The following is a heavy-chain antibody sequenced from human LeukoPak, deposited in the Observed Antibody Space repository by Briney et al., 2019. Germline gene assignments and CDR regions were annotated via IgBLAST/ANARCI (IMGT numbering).Heavy chain of an antibody. Sequence: GGSLRLSCAASGFAFSDYYMSWIRQAPGKGLEGVSYISSSSSYTNYADSVKGRFTISRDNAKNSLYLQMNSLRAEHTAVYYCARDTSTHWFDPRGQGTLVSVCS. CDR1: GFAFSDYY. CDR2: ISSSSSYT. CDR3: ARDTSTHWFDP. D-gene: IGHD5-24*01. J-gene: IGHJ5*02. V-gene: IGHV3-11*06.